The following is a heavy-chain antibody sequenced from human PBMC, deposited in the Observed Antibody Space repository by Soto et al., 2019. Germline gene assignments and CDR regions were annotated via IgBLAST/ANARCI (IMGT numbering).Heavy chain of an antibody. J-gene: IGHJ6*02. D-gene: IGHD2-2*01. V-gene: IGHV1-69*13. CDR3: AREVVVVPAALGGAARPDWNYYYGMDV. CDR2: IIPIFGTA. CDR1: GGTFSSYA. Sequence: GASVKVSCKASGGTFSSYAISWVRQAPGQGLEWMGGIIPIFGTANYAQKFQGRVTITADESTSTAYMELSSLRSEDTAVYYCAREVVVVPAALGGAARPDWNYYYGMDVWGQGTTVTVSS.